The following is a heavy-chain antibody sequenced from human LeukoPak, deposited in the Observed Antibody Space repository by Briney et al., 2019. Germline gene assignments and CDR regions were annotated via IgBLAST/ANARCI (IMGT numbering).Heavy chain of an antibody. CDR3: ARLIVGPNDYFDY. V-gene: IGHV4-39*01. D-gene: IGHD1-26*01. CDR1: GGSISSSTYY. Sequence: PSETLCLTCTVSGGSISSSTYYWGLIRQPPGKGLEWIGSIYYSWKTYYTPSLKRRVTISVDTSKNQFSLKLSSVTAADTAVYYCARLIVGPNDYFDYWGQGTLVTVSS. CDR2: IYYSWKT. J-gene: IGHJ4*02.